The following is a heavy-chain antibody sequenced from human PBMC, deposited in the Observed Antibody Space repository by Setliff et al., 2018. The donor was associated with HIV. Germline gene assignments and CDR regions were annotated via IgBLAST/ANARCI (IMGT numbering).Heavy chain of an antibody. V-gene: IGHV4-61*03. CDR2: IYYSGST. CDR1: SFGDYY. D-gene: IGHD1-1*01. Sequence: SFGDYYMSWIRQPPGKGLEWIGYIYYSGSTNYNPSLKSRVTISVDTSKNHFSLKLRSVTAADTAVYYCAQLGMVDDFDYWGQGTLVTVSS. J-gene: IGHJ4*02. CDR3: AQLGMVDDFDY.